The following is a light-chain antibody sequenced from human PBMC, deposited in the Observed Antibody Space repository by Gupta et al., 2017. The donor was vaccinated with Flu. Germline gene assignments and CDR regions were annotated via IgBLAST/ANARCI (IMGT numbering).Light chain of an antibody. CDR1: SGSVTTNYY. CDR2: TTI. Sequence: TVTLTCGLTSGSVTTNYYPSWYQQTPGPPPRSLIYTTITRSAGVPDRFSGSIIGNRAALTITGAQADDEAHYYCVLYMGSGISMFGGGTRLTVL. CDR3: VLYMGSGISM. V-gene: IGLV8-61*01. J-gene: IGLJ3*02.